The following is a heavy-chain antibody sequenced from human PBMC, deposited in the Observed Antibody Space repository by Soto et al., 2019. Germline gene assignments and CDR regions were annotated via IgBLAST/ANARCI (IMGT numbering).Heavy chain of an antibody. CDR3: ATGDSSGWSLMAYFDN. V-gene: IGHV1-24*01. J-gene: IGHJ4*02. CDR1: GYTLTELS. CDR2: FDPEDGET. D-gene: IGHD6-19*01. Sequence: ASVKVSCKVSGYTLTELSMHWVRQAPGKGLEWMGGFDPEDGETTYAQKFQGRVTMTEDTSTDTAYMELSSLRSEDTAVYYCATGDSSGWSLMAYFDNWGQETLLTVSS.